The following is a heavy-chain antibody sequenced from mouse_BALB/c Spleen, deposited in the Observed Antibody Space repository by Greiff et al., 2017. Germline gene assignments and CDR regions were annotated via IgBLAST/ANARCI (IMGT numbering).Heavy chain of an antibody. Sequence: LVKTGASVKISCKASGYSFTGYYMHWVKQSHGKSLEWIGYISCYNGATSYNQKFKGKATFTVDTSSSTAYMQFNSLTSEDSAVYYCALDSSGYVLAYWGQGTLVSVSA. CDR3: ALDSSGYVLAY. CDR2: ISCYNGAT. V-gene: IGHV1S34*01. J-gene: IGHJ3*01. CDR1: GYSFTGYY. D-gene: IGHD3-2*01.